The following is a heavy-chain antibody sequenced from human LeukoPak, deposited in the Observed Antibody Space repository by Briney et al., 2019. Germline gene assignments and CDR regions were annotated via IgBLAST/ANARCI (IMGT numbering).Heavy chain of an antibody. CDR3: AKDYCSGDSCYSYFDY. D-gene: IGHD2-15*01. J-gene: IGHJ4*02. V-gene: IGHV3-23*01. Sequence: GGSLRLSCAASGFTFNNYAMSWVRQAPGKGLEWVSAISGSGGSTYYADSVKGRFTISRDSSKNTLYLQMNSLRAEDTALYYCAKDYCSGDSCYSYFDYWGQGTLVTVSS. CDR1: GFTFNNYA. CDR2: ISGSGGST.